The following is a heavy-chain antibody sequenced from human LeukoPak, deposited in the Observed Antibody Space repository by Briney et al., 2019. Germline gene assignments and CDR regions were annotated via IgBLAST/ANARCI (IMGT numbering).Heavy chain of an antibody. CDR2: IFHGGST. CDR1: GGSLSSYNW. V-gene: IGHV4-4*02. J-gene: IGHJ3*02. D-gene: IGHD2-21*02. Sequence: PSGTLSLTCAVSGGSLSSYNWWSWVRQPPGKGLEWIGEIFHGGSTNYNPSLKSRVTMSVDKSRNHLSLTLSSVTAADTAVYYCARHDSFLFDIWGQGTMVTVSS. CDR3: ARHDSFLFDI.